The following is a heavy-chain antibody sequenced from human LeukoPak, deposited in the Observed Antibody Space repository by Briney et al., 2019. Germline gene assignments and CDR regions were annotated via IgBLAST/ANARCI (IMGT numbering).Heavy chain of an antibody. V-gene: IGHV3-21*01. CDR1: GFTFSSYS. Sequence: GGSLRLSCAASGFTFSSYSMNWVRQAPGKGLEWVSSISSSSSYIYYADSVKGRFTISRDNAKNSLYLQMNSLRAEDTAVYYCARDLGGSEYYDSWSGSANDAFDIWGQGTMVTVSS. J-gene: IGHJ3*02. D-gene: IGHD3-3*01. CDR3: ARDLGGSEYYDSWSGSANDAFDI. CDR2: ISSSSSYI.